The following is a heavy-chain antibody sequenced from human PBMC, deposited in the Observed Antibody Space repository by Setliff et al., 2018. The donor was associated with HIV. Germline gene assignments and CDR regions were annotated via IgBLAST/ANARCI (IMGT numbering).Heavy chain of an antibody. CDR1: GGSFSGYC. Sequence: SETLSLTCAVYGGSFSGYCWSWIRQPPGKGLEWIGEINHSGSTNYNPSLKSRVTISVDTSKNQFSLRMRSVTAADTAVYYCARVFVDTAVLRVLEYYFDSWGRGTLVTVSS. J-gene: IGHJ4*02. D-gene: IGHD5-18*01. CDR3: ARVFVDTAVLRVLEYYFDS. CDR2: INHSGST. V-gene: IGHV4-34*01.